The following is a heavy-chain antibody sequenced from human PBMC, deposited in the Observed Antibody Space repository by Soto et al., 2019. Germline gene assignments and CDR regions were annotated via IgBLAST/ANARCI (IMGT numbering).Heavy chain of an antibody. CDR2: ISSSSSYI. J-gene: IGHJ4*02. V-gene: IGHV3-21*01. Sequence: GGSLRLSCAASGFTFSSYSMNWVRQAPGKGLEWVSSISSSSSYIYYADSVKGRFTISRDNAKNSLYLQMNSLRAEDTAVYYCARGNSGTTFNFDYWGQGTLVTVSS. D-gene: IGHD1-1*01. CDR1: GFTFSSYS. CDR3: ARGNSGTTFNFDY.